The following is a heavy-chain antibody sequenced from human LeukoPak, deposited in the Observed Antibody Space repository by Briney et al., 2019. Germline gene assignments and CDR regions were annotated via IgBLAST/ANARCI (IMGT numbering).Heavy chain of an antibody. J-gene: IGHJ3*02. CDR1: GGSFSGYY. Sequence: SETLSLTCTVYGGSFSGYYWSWIRQPPGKGLEWIGEINHSGSTNYNPSLKSRVTISVDTSKNQFSLKLSSVTAADTAVYYCARDVYYYDSSHSRAFDIWGQGTMVTVSS. V-gene: IGHV4-34*01. CDR3: ARDVYYYDSSHSRAFDI. D-gene: IGHD3-22*01. CDR2: INHSGST.